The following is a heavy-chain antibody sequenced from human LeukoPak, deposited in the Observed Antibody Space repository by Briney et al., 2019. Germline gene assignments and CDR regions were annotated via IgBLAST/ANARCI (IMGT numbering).Heavy chain of an antibody. D-gene: IGHD3-16*01. V-gene: IGHV4-59*01. J-gene: IGHJ4*02. CDR3: TRGAGWLIDY. CDR1: DDSISDYY. Sequence: SETLSLTCTVSDDSISDYYRGWIRQPPGKGLEWIGYFYNSGRSTYNPSLKSRVTISADTSKKHFSLKLNSVTTADTAVYYCTRGAGWLIDYWGQGTLVTVSS. CDR2: FYNSGRS.